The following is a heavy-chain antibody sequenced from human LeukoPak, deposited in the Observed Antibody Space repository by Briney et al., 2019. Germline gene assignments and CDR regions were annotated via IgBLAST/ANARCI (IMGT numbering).Heavy chain of an antibody. V-gene: IGHV3-30-3*01. CDR2: ISYDGSNK. D-gene: IGHD4-17*01. Sequence: GGSLRLSCAASGCTFSSYAMHWVRQAPGKGLEWVAVISYDGSNKYYADSVKGRFTISRDNSKNTLYLQMNSLRAEDTAVYYCASDYGDLTFYYFDYWGQGTLVTVSS. CDR1: GCTFSSYA. J-gene: IGHJ4*02. CDR3: ASDYGDLTFYYFDY.